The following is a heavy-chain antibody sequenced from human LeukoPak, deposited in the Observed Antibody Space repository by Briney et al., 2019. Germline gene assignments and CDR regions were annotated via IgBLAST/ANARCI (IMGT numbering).Heavy chain of an antibody. CDR2: IYTSGST. CDR1: GGSISSYY. V-gene: IGHV4-4*07. D-gene: IGHD6-13*01. CDR3: ARDYSGREQLVRFHWFDP. Sequence: SETLSLTCTVSGGSISSYYWSWIRQPAGKGLEWIGRIYTSGSTNYNPSLKSRVTMSVDTSKNQFSLKLSSVTAADTAVYYCARDYSGREQLVRFHWFDPWGQGTLVTVSS. J-gene: IGHJ5*02.